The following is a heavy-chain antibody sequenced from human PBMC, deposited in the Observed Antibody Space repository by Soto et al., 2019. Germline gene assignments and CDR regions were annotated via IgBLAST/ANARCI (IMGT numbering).Heavy chain of an antibody. CDR1: GFTFSSYW. Sequence: EVQLVESGGGLVQPGGSLRLSCAASGFTFSSYWMSWVRQAPGKGLEWVANIKQDGSEKYYVDSVKGRFTISRDNAKNSLYLKMNSLRAEATSVYYCARAPEQRYSYGYRPVDYWGQGTLVTVSS. D-gene: IGHD5-18*01. J-gene: IGHJ4*02. V-gene: IGHV3-7*01. CDR3: ARAPEQRYSYGYRPVDY. CDR2: IKQDGSEK.